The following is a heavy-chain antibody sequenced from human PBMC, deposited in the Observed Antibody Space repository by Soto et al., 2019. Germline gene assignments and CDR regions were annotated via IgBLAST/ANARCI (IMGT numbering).Heavy chain of an antibody. D-gene: IGHD2-15*01. CDR2: INVGNGNT. J-gene: IGHJ4*02. V-gene: IGHV1-3*01. Sequence: ASVKVSCKASGYTSTDYAIHWVRQAPGQGLEWMGWINVGNGNTGYSRKFQGRVTNVRDMSASTAYIEVTSLTSEDTAIYYCAREGAHYTPLDHWGQGTLVPVSS. CDR1: GYTSTDYA. CDR3: AREGAHYTPLDH.